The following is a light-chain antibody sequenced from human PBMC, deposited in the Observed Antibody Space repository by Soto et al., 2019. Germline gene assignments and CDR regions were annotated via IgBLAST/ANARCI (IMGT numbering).Light chain of an antibody. J-gene: IGKJ1*01. CDR1: QSLTSN. CDR3: QQYDKWPRT. CDR2: GGP. Sequence: VVMTQSPATLSVSPGDGVTLSCRASQSLTSNLAWYQHKVGQAPRLLIYGGPVRATGVPARFSGRGSGAEFSLTISSLQSEDFAVYYCQQYDKWPRTFGQGTKLEVK. V-gene: IGKV3-15*01.